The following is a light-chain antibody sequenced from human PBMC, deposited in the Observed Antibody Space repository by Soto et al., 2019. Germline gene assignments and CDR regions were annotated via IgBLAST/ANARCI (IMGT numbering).Light chain of an antibody. CDR2: GAS. CDR3: QQYATSPIT. Sequence: EIVLTQSPGTLSLSPGERATLSCRASQSFGRSFLAWYQQKPGQAPRLLLYGASSRATGIPDRFSGSGSGTDFTLSITSLEPEDFAVYFCQQYATSPITFGQGTRLEIK. V-gene: IGKV3-20*01. CDR1: QSFGRSF. J-gene: IGKJ5*01.